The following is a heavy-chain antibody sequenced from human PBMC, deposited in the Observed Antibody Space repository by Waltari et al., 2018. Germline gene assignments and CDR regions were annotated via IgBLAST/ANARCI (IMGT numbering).Heavy chain of an antibody. V-gene: IGHV1-8*01. CDR1: GFTFTSYD. CDR3: ARGSRGWKGENFDY. Sequence: QVQLVQSGAEVKKPGASVTVSCKASGFTFTSYDLNWVRPATGQGLEWMGWMNPNSGNTGYAQKFQGRVTMTRNTSISTAYMELSSLRSEDTAVYYCARGSRGWKGENFDYWGQGTLVTVSS. D-gene: IGHD1-1*01. J-gene: IGHJ4*02. CDR2: MNPNSGNT.